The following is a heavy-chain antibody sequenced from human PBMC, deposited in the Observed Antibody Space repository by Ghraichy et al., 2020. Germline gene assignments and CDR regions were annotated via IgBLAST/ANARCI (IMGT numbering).Heavy chain of an antibody. CDR3: ARPAARLSAFDI. J-gene: IGHJ3*02. Sequence: GGSLRLSCAASGFTFSSYSMNWVRQAPGKGLEWVSSISSSSSYIYYADSVKGRFTISRDNAKNSLYLQMNSLRAEDTAVYYCARPAARLSAFDIWGQGTMVTVSS. D-gene: IGHD6-6*01. CDR1: GFTFSSYS. V-gene: IGHV3-21*01. CDR2: ISSSSSYI.